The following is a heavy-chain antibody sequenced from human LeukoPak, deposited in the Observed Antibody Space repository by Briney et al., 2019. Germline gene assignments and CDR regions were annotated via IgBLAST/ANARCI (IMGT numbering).Heavy chain of an antibody. Sequence: GGSLRLSCAASGFTFSSYSMNWVRQAPGKGLEWVSSISSSSSYIYYADSVKGRFTISRDNAKNSLYLQMNSLRAEDTAVYYCAGDFTSLVRYLGEYWGQGTLVTVSS. J-gene: IGHJ4*02. CDR2: ISSSSSYI. CDR3: AGDFTSLVRYLGEY. CDR1: GFTFSSYS. V-gene: IGHV3-21*01. D-gene: IGHD3-16*01.